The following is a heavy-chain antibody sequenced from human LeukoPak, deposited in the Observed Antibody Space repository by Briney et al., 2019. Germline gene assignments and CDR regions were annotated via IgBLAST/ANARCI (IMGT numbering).Heavy chain of an antibody. D-gene: IGHD3-3*01. Sequence: PGGSLRLSCAASGFTFSGYSMNWVRQAPGKGLEWVSTISGSGGTTYYADSVKGRFTISRDNSKNTLYLQMNSLRAEDTAVYYCAKDSRDFWSGPGYWGQGTLVTVSS. CDR1: GFTFSGYS. J-gene: IGHJ4*02. CDR3: AKDSRDFWSGPGY. CDR2: ISGSGGTT. V-gene: IGHV3-23*01.